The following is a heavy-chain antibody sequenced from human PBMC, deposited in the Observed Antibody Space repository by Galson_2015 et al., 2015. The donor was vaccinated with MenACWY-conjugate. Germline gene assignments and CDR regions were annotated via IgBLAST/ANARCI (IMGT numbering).Heavy chain of an antibody. Sequence: SYYWSWIRQPPGKGLEWIGYIYYSGSANYNPSLKGRVSISVDTSKNQFSLKLSSVTAADTAVYYCARHAGYYYYIMDVWGQGTTVTVSS. J-gene: IGHJ6*02. CDR3: ARHAGYYYYIMDV. V-gene: IGHV4-59*08. CDR1: SYY. CDR2: IYYSGSA.